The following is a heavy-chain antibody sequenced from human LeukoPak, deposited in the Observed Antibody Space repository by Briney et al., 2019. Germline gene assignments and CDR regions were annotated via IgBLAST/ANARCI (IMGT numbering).Heavy chain of an antibody. J-gene: IGHJ4*02. CDR3: AKDLLCDY. Sequence: PGGSLRLSCAASGFTFSSYGMHWVRQAPGKGLEWVAVISYDGSNKYYADSVEGRFTISRDNSKNTLYLQMNSLRAEDTAVYYCAKDLLCDYWGQGTLVTVSS. CDR1: GFTFSSYG. D-gene: IGHD3-10*01. V-gene: IGHV3-30*18. CDR2: ISYDGSNK.